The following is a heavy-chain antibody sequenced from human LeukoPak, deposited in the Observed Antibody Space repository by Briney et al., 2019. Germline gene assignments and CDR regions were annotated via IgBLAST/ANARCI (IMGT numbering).Heavy chain of an antibody. Sequence: GGSLRLSCAASGFTFSSYAMSWVRQAPGKGLEWVAAIIGSGGSTYYADSVKGRFTISRDNSKNTLYLQMNSLRAEDTDVYYCAKIEAALLNYYYGMDVWGQGTTVTVSS. V-gene: IGHV3-23*01. CDR2: IIGSGGST. CDR3: AKIEAALLNYYYGMDV. CDR1: GFTFSSYA. J-gene: IGHJ6*02. D-gene: IGHD6-13*01.